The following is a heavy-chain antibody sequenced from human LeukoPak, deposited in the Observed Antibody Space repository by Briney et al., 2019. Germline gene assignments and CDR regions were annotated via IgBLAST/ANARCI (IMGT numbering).Heavy chain of an antibody. Sequence: GASVKVSCKVSGYSLSELSMHWVRQTPGQGLEWMGWMNPKSGYTGHAQRFQGRVTITRDTSISTVYMELSSLRSEDTAVYFCSRVDGSPDYWGQGTLVTVSS. V-gene: IGHV1-8*03. CDR1: GYSLSELS. J-gene: IGHJ4*02. CDR3: SRVDGSPDY. CDR2: MNPKSGYT. D-gene: IGHD2-15*01.